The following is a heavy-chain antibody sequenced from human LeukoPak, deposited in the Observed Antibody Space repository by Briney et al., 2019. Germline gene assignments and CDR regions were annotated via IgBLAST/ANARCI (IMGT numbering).Heavy chain of an antibody. Sequence: TSETLSLTCTVSGGSISSSSYYWGWIRQPPGKGLEWIGSIYYSGSTYYNPSLKSRVTISVDTSKNQFSLKLSSVTAADTAVYYCASGGYSGYDLNYWGQGTLVTVSS. V-gene: IGHV4-39*07. D-gene: IGHD5-12*01. CDR1: GGSISSSSYY. CDR2: IYYSGST. CDR3: ASGGYSGYDLNY. J-gene: IGHJ4*02.